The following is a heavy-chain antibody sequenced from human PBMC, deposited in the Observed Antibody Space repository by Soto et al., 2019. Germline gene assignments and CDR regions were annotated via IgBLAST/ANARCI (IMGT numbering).Heavy chain of an antibody. CDR3: ARVEAVAGLYNYHGLDV. D-gene: IGHD6-19*01. Sequence: QVQLVQSGAEVKKPGSSVKVSCKVSGGTFSNYAIDWVRLAPGHGLEWMGGIVPIFGTTYYTQKFQGRATIIADDSTTTGYLAMSSLRSEDTAIYYCARVEAVAGLYNYHGLDVWGQGTAVTVSS. CDR2: IVPIFGTT. V-gene: IGHV1-69*12. CDR1: GGTFSNYA. J-gene: IGHJ6*02.